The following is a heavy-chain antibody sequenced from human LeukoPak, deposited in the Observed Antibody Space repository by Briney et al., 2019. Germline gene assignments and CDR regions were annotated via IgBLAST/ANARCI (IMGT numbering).Heavy chain of an antibody. D-gene: IGHD3-3*02. CDR1: GYTFTGYY. J-gene: IGHJ5*02. CDR2: INPNSGGT. CDR3: ARDWGISNNWFDP. V-gene: IGHV1-2*02. Sequence: ASVKVSCKASGYTFTGYYMHWVRQAPGQGLEWMGWINPNSGGTNYAQKIQGRVTMTRDTSISTAYMELSRLRSDDTAVYYCARDWGISNNWFDPWGQGTLVTVSS.